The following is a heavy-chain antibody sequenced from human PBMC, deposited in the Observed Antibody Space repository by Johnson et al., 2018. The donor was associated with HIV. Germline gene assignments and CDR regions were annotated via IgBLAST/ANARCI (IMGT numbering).Heavy chain of an antibody. Sequence: QMQLVESGGGVVQPGTSLRLACAASGFTFSSFAMHWVRQAPGKGLEWVANIKQDGSEKYYADSVKGRFTVSRDNSKNTVYLQMNSLRAEDTAVYYCAKQYYGSGGSVHAFDIWGQGTMVTVSS. CDR2: IKQDGSEK. V-gene: IGHV3-30*18. D-gene: IGHD3-10*01. CDR3: AKQYYGSGGSVHAFDI. CDR1: GFTFSSFA. J-gene: IGHJ3*02.